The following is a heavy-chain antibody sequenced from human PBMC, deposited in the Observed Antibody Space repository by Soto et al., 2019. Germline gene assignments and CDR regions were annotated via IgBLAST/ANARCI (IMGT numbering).Heavy chain of an antibody. V-gene: IGHV1-8*01. CDR1: GYTFTSYD. CDR3: ASENRVNLCY. CDR2: MNPNSGNT. D-gene: IGHD1-7*01. J-gene: IGHJ4*02. Sequence: QVQLVQSGAEVKKPGASVKVSCQASGYTFTSYDINWVRQATGQGLEWMGLMNPNSGNTGYAQKLQGRVTMTRNTSIRTAYMELSSLRSEDTSVYYCASENRVNLCYWGQGTLVTVSS.